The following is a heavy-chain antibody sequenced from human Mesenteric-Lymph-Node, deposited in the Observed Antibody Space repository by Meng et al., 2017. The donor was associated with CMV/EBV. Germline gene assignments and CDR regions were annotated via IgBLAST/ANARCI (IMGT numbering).Heavy chain of an antibody. J-gene: IGHJ4*02. CDR3: ARGGLEPVDY. V-gene: IGHV3-74*01. CDR2: INPDGMIT. Sequence: GESLKISCAASGFTFGNYWMHWVRQAPGKGLVWVSRINPDGMITSYADSVKGQFTISRDNAKNTLYLQMNSQRGEDTAVYYCARGGLEPVDYWGQGTLVTVSS. D-gene: IGHD1-14*01. CDR1: GFTFGNYW.